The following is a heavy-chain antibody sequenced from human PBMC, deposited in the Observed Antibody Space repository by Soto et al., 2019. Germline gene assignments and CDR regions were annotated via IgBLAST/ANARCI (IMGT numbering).Heavy chain of an antibody. CDR3: ARDLGGWTPYYFDY. D-gene: IGHD6-19*01. CDR2: IWYDGSNK. V-gene: IGHV3-33*01. Sequence: GGSLRLSCAASGFTFSSYGMHWVRQAPGKGLEWVAVIWYDGSNKYYADSVKGRFTISRDNSKNTLYLQMNSLRAEDTAVYYCARDLGGWTPYYFDYWGQGTLVTVSS. J-gene: IGHJ4*02. CDR1: GFTFSSYG.